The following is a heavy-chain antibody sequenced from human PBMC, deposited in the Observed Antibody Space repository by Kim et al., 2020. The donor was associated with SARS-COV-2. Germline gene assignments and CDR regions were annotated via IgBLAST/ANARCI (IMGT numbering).Heavy chain of an antibody. V-gene: IGHV3-74*01. Sequence: GGSLRLSCAASGFTFSDYWMHCVRQAPGKGLVWVSRINSDGSITTYADSVMGRFTISRDNAKNTMYLQMNRLRAEDTAVYYCVSDSSATYWGQATLVTVS. CDR2: INSDGSIT. J-gene: IGHJ4*02. CDR1: GFTFSDYW. CDR3: VSDSSATY.